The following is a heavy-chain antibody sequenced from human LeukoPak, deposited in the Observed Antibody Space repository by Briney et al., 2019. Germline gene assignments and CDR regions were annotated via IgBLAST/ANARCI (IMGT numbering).Heavy chain of an antibody. CDR2: IYYSGST. CDR3: ARLLEVDTAMVSDY. CDR1: GGSISSSSYY. V-gene: IGHV4-39*01. J-gene: IGHJ4*02. Sequence: PSETLSLTCTVSGGSISSSSYYWVWIHQPPGKGLEWIGSIYYSGSTYYNPSLKSRVTISVDTSKNQFSLKLSSVTAADTAVYYCARLLEVDTAMVSDYWGQGTLVTVSS. D-gene: IGHD5-18*01.